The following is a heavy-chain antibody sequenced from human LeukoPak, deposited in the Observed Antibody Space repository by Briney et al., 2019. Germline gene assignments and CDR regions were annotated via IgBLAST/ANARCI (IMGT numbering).Heavy chain of an antibody. D-gene: IGHD3-10*01. CDR2: INHSGST. J-gene: IGHJ4*02. CDR1: GGSFSGYY. V-gene: IGHV4-34*01. Sequence: SETLSLTCAVYGGSFSGYYWSWIRQPPGKGLEWIGEINHSGSTNYNPSLKSRVTISVDTSKNQFSLKLSSVTAADTAVYYCARGRYYYGSGSHWKYYFDYWGQGTLVTVSS. CDR3: ARGRYYYGSGSHWKYYFDY.